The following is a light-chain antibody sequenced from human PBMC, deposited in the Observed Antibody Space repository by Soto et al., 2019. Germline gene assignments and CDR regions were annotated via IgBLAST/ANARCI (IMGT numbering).Light chain of an antibody. Sequence: DIQMTQSLSSLSASVGDRVTITCRASQSITRFLNWYQQKPGKAPKLLIYAASTLQTGVPSRFSGSGSGTDFTLTISSLQPEDFATYYCQQNYSPPPITFGQGTRLEIK. CDR3: QQNYSPPPIT. CDR2: AAS. V-gene: IGKV1-39*01. CDR1: QSITRF. J-gene: IGKJ5*01.